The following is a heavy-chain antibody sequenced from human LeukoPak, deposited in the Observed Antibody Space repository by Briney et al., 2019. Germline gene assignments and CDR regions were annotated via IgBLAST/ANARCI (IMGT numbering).Heavy chain of an antibody. Sequence: GGSLRLSCRASGFTFSSYAMSWVRQAPGKGLEWVSAISGSGGSTYYADSVKGRFTISRDNSKNTLYLQMNSLRAEDTAVYYCANLRYCSGGSCYSLWGQGTLVTVSS. CDR1: GFTFSSYA. CDR2: ISGSGGST. V-gene: IGHV3-23*01. D-gene: IGHD2-15*01. CDR3: ANLRYCSGGSCYSL. J-gene: IGHJ4*02.